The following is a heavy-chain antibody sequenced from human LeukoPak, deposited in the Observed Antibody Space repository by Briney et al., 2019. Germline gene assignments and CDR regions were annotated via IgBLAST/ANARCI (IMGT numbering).Heavy chain of an antibody. V-gene: IGHV3-9*01. CDR2: ISWNSGSI. J-gene: IGHJ6*02. CDR1: GFTFDDYA. Sequence: GGSLRLSCAASGFTFDDYAMHWVRQAPGKGLEWVSGISWNSGSIGYADSVKGRFTISRDNAKNSLYPQMNSLRAEDTALYYCARTMVRGVIYYYYYGMDVWGQGTTVTVSS. CDR3: ARTMVRGVIYYYYYGMDV. D-gene: IGHD3-10*01.